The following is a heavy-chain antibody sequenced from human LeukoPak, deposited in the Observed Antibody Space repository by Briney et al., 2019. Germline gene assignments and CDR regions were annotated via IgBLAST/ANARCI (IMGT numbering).Heavy chain of an antibody. J-gene: IGHJ5*02. D-gene: IGHD3-22*01. CDR2: IRSKAYGGTT. CDR3: TRDVHYDSSGYYH. CDR1: GFTFGDYA. Sequence: GGSLRLSCTASGFTFGDYAMSWVRQAPGKGLEWVGFIRSKAYGGTTEYAASVKGRFTISRDDSKSIAYLQMNSLKTEDTAVYYCTRDVHYDSSGYYHWGQGTLVTVSS. V-gene: IGHV3-49*04.